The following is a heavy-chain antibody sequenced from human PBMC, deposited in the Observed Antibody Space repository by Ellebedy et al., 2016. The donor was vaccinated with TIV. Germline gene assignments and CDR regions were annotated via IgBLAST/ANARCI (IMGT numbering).Heavy chain of an antibody. CDR1: ENTFTDYY. J-gene: IGHJ5*02. V-gene: IGHV1-46*04. CDR3: ARGEYRNWFDP. Sequence: AASVKVSCKASENTFTDYYIHWVRQAPGQGLEWMGTLIPMYGKTHYAQKLQGRVTIAADESTNTAFMELSSLKSEDTAIYYCARGEYRNWFDPWGQGTLVTVSS. CDR2: LIPMYGKT. D-gene: IGHD3-10*01.